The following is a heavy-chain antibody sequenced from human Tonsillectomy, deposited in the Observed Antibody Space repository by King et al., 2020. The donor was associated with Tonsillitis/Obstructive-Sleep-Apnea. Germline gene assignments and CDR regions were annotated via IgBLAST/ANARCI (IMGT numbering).Heavy chain of an antibody. Sequence: VQLVESGGGVVQPGGSLRFSCAASGFTFDDYAMHWVRQAPGKGLEWVSLISGDGGSTDYGDSVKGRFTISRDNSKNYLYLQMNSRRTDDTALYYCVILAPGYCRSTSCYPHFDYWGQGPLVTVSS. CDR2: ISGDGGST. V-gene: IGHV3-43*02. D-gene: IGHD2-2*01. CDR1: GFTFDDYA. CDR3: VILAPGYCRSTSCYPHFDY. J-gene: IGHJ4*02.